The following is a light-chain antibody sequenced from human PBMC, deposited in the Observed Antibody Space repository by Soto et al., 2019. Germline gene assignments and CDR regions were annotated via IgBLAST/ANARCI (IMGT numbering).Light chain of an antibody. V-gene: IGKV3-20*01. CDR3: QQYGSSPIT. CDR2: GAS. CDR1: QSVSTN. J-gene: IGKJ5*01. Sequence: ELVMTQSPATLSVSQGERATLSCRASQSVSTNLAWYQQRPGQAPRLLIYGASSRATGIPDRFSGSGSGTDFTLTISRLEPEDFAVYYCQQYGSSPITFGQGTRREIK.